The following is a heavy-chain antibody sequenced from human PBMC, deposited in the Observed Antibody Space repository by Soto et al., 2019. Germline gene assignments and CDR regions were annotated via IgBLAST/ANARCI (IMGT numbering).Heavy chain of an antibody. J-gene: IGHJ6*02. Sequence: SETLSLTCTVSGGSISSSSYYWGWIRQPPGKGLEWIGSIYYSGSTYYNPSLKSRVTISVDTSKNQFSLKLSSVTAADTAVYYCARPHQLVRRDDPYYYYGMDVWGQGTTVTV. CDR1: GGSISSSSYY. CDR2: IYYSGST. CDR3: ARPHQLVRRDDPYYYYGMDV. V-gene: IGHV4-39*01. D-gene: IGHD6-13*01.